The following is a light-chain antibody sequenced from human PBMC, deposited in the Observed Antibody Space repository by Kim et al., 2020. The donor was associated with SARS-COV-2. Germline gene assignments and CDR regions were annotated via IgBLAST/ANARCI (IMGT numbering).Light chain of an antibody. CDR1: SSNIGAGYD. CDR2: GNS. CDR3: QSYDSSLSGYVV. J-gene: IGLJ2*01. V-gene: IGLV1-40*01. Sequence: VTISCPGSSSNIGAGYDVHWYTQLPGTAPKLLIYGNSNRPSGVPDRFSGSKSGTSASLAITGLQAEDEADYYCQSYDSSLSGYVVFGGGTQLTVL.